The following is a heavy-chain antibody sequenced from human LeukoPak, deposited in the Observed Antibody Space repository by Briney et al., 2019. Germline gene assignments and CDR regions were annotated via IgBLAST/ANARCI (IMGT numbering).Heavy chain of an antibody. CDR3: ARDDFWSGYLDWLDP. V-gene: IGHV3-7*01. CDR1: GFTFSSYW. Sequence: PGGSLRLSCAASGFTFSSYWMSWVRQAPGKGLEWVANIKQDGSEKYYVDSVKGRFTISRDNAKNSLYLQMNSLRAEDTAVYYCARDDFWSGYLDWLDPWGQGTLVTVSS. J-gene: IGHJ5*02. D-gene: IGHD3-3*01. CDR2: IKQDGSEK.